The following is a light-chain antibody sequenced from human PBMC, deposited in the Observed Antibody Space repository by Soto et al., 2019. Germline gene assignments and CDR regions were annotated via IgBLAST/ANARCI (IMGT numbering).Light chain of an antibody. V-gene: IGLV2-18*02. J-gene: IGLJ1*01. Sequence: QSVVTQPPSVAGSPWQSGTISCTGTRSHVGSSNGVSWYQQPPGTAPKLMIYDVSNRPSGVPDRFSGSKSGNTASLTISGLQAEDEADYYCSSYTSSSTYVFGTGTKVTVL. CDR3: SSYTSSSTYV. CDR2: DVS. CDR1: RSHVGSSNG.